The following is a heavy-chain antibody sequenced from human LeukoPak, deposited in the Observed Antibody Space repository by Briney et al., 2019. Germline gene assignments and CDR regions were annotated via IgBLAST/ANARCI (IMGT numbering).Heavy chain of an antibody. Sequence: GGSLRLSCAASGFAFNFYAMTWVRQAPGKGLEWVALIWYDGTNKYYADSVKGRFTISRDSSKNTLYLQMNNLRAEDTAVYYCARGPYYYDISGSPRGDYWGQGTLVTVSS. CDR1: GFAFNFYA. V-gene: IGHV3-33*08. D-gene: IGHD3-22*01. CDR3: ARGPYYYDISGSPRGDY. J-gene: IGHJ4*02. CDR2: IWYDGTNK.